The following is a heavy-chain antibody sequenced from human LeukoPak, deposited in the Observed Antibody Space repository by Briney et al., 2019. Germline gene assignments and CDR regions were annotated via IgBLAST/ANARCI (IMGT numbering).Heavy chain of an antibody. J-gene: IGHJ3*02. CDR2: IRYDGSDK. CDR1: GFTFSTYG. D-gene: IGHD6-19*01. Sequence: SGGSLRLSCAASGFTFSTYGMHWVRQAPGKGLEWVAFIRYDGSDKYYADSVKGRFTISRDNSKNTLYLQMNNLGSEDTAVYHCAKARNSGWPYAFDIWGQGTMVTVAS. V-gene: IGHV3-30*02. CDR3: AKARNSGWPYAFDI.